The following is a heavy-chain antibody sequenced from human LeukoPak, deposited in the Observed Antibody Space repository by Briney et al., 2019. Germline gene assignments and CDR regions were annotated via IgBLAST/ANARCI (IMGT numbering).Heavy chain of an antibody. D-gene: IGHD2-15*01. CDR3: AREGYCSGGTCYWGSRIDP. CDR1: GGSISSYY. J-gene: IGHJ5*02. CDR2: IYYSGST. Sequence: SETLSLTCTVSGGSISSYYWTWIRQPPGEGLEWIGYIYYSGSTNYNPSLKSRVTISVDTSKNQFSLKLSSVTAADTAVYYCAREGYCSGGTCYWGSRIDPWGQGTLVTVSS. V-gene: IGHV4-59*01.